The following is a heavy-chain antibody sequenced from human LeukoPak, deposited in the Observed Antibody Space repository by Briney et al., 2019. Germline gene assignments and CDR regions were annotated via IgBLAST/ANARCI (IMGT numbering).Heavy chain of an antibody. CDR1: GFTFDDYA. V-gene: IGHV3-9*01. D-gene: IGHD6-25*01. CDR2: ISWNSGSI. J-gene: IGHJ5*02. CDR3: AKEIQRLGWFDP. Sequence: PGGSLRLSCAASGFTFDDYAMHWVRQAPGKGLEWVSGISWNSGSIGYADSVKGRFIISRDNAKNSLYLQMNSLRAEDTALYYCAKEIQRLGWFDPWGQGTLVTVSS.